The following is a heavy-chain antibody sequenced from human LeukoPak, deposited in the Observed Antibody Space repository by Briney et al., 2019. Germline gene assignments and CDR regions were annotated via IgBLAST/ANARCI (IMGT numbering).Heavy chain of an antibody. Sequence: GRSLRLSCAASGFTFSSYWMHWVRQAPGKGLVWVSRINSDGSSTGYADSVKGRFTISRDNAKNTLHLQMNSLRAEDTAVYYCARASQYGVAVAIYYYYYGMDVWGQGTTVTVSS. J-gene: IGHJ6*02. CDR2: INSDGSST. D-gene: IGHD6-19*01. CDR1: GFTFSSYW. CDR3: ARASQYGVAVAIYYYYYGMDV. V-gene: IGHV3-74*01.